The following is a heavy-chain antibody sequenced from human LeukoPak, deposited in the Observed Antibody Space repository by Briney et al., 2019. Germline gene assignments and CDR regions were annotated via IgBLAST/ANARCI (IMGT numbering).Heavy chain of an antibody. D-gene: IGHD3-10*01. CDR1: GYTFTGYY. V-gene: IGHV1-2*02. CDR3: ARFRSAVYGSGSDYQTDY. J-gene: IGHJ4*02. Sequence: ASVKVSCKASGYTFTGYYMHWVRQAPGQGLEWMGWINPNSGGTNYAQKFQGRVTMTRDTSISTAYMELSRLRSDDTAVYYCARFRSAVYGSGSDYQTDYWGQGTLVTVSS. CDR2: INPNSGGT.